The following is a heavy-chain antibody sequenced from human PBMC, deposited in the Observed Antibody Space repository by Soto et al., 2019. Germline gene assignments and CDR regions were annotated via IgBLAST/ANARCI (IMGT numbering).Heavy chain of an antibody. CDR1: GFTFSSYG. Sequence: QVQLVESGGGVVQPGRSLRLSCAASGFTFSSYGMHWVRQAPGKGLEWVAVIWYDGSNKYYADSVKGRFTISRDNSKITLYLQMNSLRAEDTAVYYCARDGYSSAEGLYYYYYYMDVWGKGTTVTVSS. CDR2: IWYDGSNK. V-gene: IGHV3-33*01. J-gene: IGHJ6*03. D-gene: IGHD6-25*01. CDR3: ARDGYSSAEGLYYYYYYMDV.